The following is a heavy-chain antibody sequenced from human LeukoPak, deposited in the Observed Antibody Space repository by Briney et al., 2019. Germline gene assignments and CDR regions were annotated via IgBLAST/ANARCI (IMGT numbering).Heavy chain of an antibody. D-gene: IGHD5-18*01. CDR1: GGSISTYY. Sequence: SETLSLTCSVSGGSISTYYWSWIRQPAGKGLEWIGRFYTSGNSYYNPSLKSRVTMSVGTSKNQFSLKLSSVTAADTAVYYCARQNGYLNWFDPWGQGTLVTVSS. CDR2: FYTSGNS. CDR3: ARQNGYLNWFDP. V-gene: IGHV4-4*07. J-gene: IGHJ5*02.